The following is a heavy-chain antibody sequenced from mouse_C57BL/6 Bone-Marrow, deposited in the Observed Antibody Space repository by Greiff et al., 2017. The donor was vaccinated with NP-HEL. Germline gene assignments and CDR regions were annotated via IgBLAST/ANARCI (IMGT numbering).Heavy chain of an antibody. V-gene: IGHV3-6*01. D-gene: IGHD2-1*01. CDR2: ISYDGSN. CDR3: ARDTQKGKDY. CDR1: GYSITSGYY. Sequence: DVKLQESGPGLVKPSQSLSLTCSVTGYSITSGYYWNWIRQFPGNKLEWMGYISYDGSNNYNPSLKNRISITRDTSKNQFFLKLNYVTTEDTATYYCARDTQKGKDYWGQGTTLTVSS. J-gene: IGHJ2*01.